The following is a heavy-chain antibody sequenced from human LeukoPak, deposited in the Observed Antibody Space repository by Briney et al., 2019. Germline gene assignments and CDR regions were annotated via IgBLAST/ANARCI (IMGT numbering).Heavy chain of an antibody. D-gene: IGHD3-22*01. Sequence: ASVKVSCKASGYTFTSYGISWVRQAPGQGLEWMGWISAYNGNTNYAQKLQGRVTMTTDTSTSTAYMELRSLRSDDTAVYYCARGLHTYYYDSSGPNAGYWGQGTLVTVSS. CDR1: GYTFTSYG. CDR3: ARGLHTYYYDSSGPNAGY. J-gene: IGHJ4*02. CDR2: ISAYNGNT. V-gene: IGHV1-18*01.